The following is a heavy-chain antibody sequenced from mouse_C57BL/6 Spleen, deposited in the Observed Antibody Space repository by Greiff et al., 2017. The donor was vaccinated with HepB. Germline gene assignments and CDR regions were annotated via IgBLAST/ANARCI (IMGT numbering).Heavy chain of an antibody. D-gene: IGHD2-2*01. J-gene: IGHJ2*01. Sequence: QVQLKQSGAELVMPGASVKLSCKASGYTFTSYWMHWVKQRPGQGLEWIGEIDPSDSYTNYNQKFKGKSTLTVDKSSSTAYMQLNSLTSEDSAVYDCARGVVTTFDYWGQGTTLTVSS. CDR1: GYTFTSYW. CDR3: ARGVVTTFDY. V-gene: IGHV1-69*01. CDR2: IDPSDSYT.